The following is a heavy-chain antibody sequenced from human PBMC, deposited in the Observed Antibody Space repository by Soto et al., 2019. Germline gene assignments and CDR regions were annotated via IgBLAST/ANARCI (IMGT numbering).Heavy chain of an antibody. V-gene: IGHV3-33*01. CDR2: IPRDGNNE. CDR1: AFPFSRSA. Sequence: QVQLVESGGGVVQPGGSLSLSCAASAFPFSRSAMHWLRQAPGKGLEWVAVIPRDGNNEDYTDSVRGRFTISRDNSKNTFYLQMNSLRGEDTAVYYCARGLDKSAGGAFDIWGQGTMVTVSS. J-gene: IGHJ3*02. CDR3: ARGLDKSAGGAFDI. D-gene: IGHD3-10*01.